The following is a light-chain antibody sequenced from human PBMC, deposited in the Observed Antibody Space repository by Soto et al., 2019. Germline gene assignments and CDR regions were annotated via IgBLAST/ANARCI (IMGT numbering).Light chain of an antibody. CDR1: QSVSSN. J-gene: IGKJ1*01. Sequence: EIVMTQSPATLSVSPGERATLSCRASQSVSSNLAWYQQKPGQAPRLLIYGASTRATGIPARFSGSRSGTEFTLTISILQSEDFAVYYCQHDNHWRGTFGHGTKVEIK. CDR3: QHDNHWRGT. CDR2: GAS. V-gene: IGKV3-15*01.